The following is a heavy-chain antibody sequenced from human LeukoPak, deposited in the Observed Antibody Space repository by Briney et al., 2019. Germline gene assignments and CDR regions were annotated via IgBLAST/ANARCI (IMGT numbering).Heavy chain of an antibody. CDR1: GFTFSTYW. J-gene: IGHJ4*02. D-gene: IGHD3-22*01. CDR2: VKEDESVK. V-gene: IGHV3-7*03. Sequence: GGSLRLSCAASGFTFSTYWMTWVRQAPGRGLEWVANVKEDESVKNYVDSVKGRFAISRDNAKNSLYLQMNSLRAEDTALYYCAKDRGPHYDSSGYLDYFDYWGQGTLVTVSS. CDR3: AKDRGPHYDSSGYLDYFDY.